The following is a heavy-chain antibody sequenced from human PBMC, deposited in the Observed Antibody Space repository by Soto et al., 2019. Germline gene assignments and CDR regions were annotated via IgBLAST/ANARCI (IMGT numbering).Heavy chain of an antibody. D-gene: IGHD2-2*01. Sequence: SSETLSLTCAVYGGSFSGYYWSWIRQPPGKGLEWIGEINHSGSTNYNPSLKSRVTISVDTSKNQFSLKLSSVTAADTAVYYCARVDVVVPAAMVNWFDPWGQGTLVTVSS. J-gene: IGHJ5*02. CDR1: GGSFSGYY. CDR3: ARVDVVVPAAMVNWFDP. CDR2: INHSGST. V-gene: IGHV4-34*01.